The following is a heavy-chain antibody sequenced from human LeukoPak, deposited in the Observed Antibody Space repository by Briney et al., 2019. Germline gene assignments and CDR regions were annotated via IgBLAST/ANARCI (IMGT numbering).Heavy chain of an antibody. CDR1: GYTFTGYY. Sequence: GASVKVSCKASGYTFTGYYMHWVRQAPGQGLEWMGWINPNSGGTNYAQKFQGRVTMTRDTSISTAYMELSRLRSDDTAVYYCARHRLPTGIYYFDYWSQGTLVTVSS. CDR3: ARHRLPTGIYYFDY. D-gene: IGHD2-15*01. CDR2: INPNSGGT. J-gene: IGHJ4*02. V-gene: IGHV1-2*02.